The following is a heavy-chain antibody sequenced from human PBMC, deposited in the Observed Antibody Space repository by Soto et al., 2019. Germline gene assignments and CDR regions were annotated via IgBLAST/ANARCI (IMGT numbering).Heavy chain of an antibody. D-gene: IGHD3-9*01. CDR2: ITGSGDFT. V-gene: IGHV3-23*01. CDR1: GFTFSSYA. CDR3: ARGHHDINFAKLTSFDY. Sequence: GGSLRLSCAASGFTFSSYAMNWVRQAPGKGLEWVSVITGSGDFTYYTDPVKGRFTISRDNSKNTLYLQMNSLRAEDTAVYYCARGHHDINFAKLTSFDYWGQGTLVTVSS. J-gene: IGHJ4*02.